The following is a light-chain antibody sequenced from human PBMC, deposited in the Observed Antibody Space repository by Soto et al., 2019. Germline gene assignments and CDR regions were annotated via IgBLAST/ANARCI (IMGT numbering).Light chain of an antibody. CDR3: QQYNSYLWT. V-gene: IGKV1-5*02. CDR2: DAS. CDR1: QSLSRS. J-gene: IGKJ1*01. Sequence: DIQMTQSPSTRAASVGERVTIVCRASQSLSRSLAWYQQKPGKAPKLLIYDASSLESGVPSRFSGSGSGTEFTLTISSLQPDDFATYYCQQYNSYLWTFGQGTKVDIK.